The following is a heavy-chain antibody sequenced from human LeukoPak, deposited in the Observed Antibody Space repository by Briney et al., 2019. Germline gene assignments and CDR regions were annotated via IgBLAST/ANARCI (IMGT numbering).Heavy chain of an antibody. CDR3: ARKAPKKGWFDP. V-gene: IGHV4-4*09. CDR2: THPSGNT. CDR1: GGSNNSYY. J-gene: IGHJ5*02. Sequence: PSETLSLTCTVSGGSNNSYYWSWIRQPPGKGLEWIGYTHPSGNTNYSPSLKSRVTISIDMSRYQFSLKLSSVTAADTAVYYCARKAPKKGWFDPWGQGTLVTVSS.